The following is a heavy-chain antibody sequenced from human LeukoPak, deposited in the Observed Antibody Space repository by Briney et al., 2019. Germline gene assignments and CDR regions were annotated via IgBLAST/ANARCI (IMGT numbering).Heavy chain of an antibody. Sequence: GGSLRLSCAASGFTFSSYGMHWVRQAPGKGLEWVAFIRYDGSNKYYADSVKGRFTISRDISKNTLYLQMNSLRAEDTAVYYCAKDPQFLDIVGAATWYFQQWGQGTLVTVSS. V-gene: IGHV3-30*02. CDR3: AKDPQFLDIVGAATWYFQQ. CDR2: IRYDGSNK. CDR1: GFTFSSYG. D-gene: IGHD1-26*01. J-gene: IGHJ1*01.